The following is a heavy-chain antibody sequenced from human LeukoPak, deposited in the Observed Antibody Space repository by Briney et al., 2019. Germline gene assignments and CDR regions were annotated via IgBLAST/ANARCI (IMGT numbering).Heavy chain of an antibody. CDR3: ARWSSGYYPPDY. J-gene: IGHJ4*02. V-gene: IGHV4-30-4*08. CDR2: IYYSGST. Sequence: PSQTLSLTCTVSGGSISSGDYYWSWIRQPPGKGLEWIGYIYYSGSTYYNPSLKSRVTISVDTSKNQFSLKLSSVTAADTAVYYCARWSSGYYPPDYWGQGTLVTVSS. CDR1: GGSISSGDYY. D-gene: IGHD3-22*01.